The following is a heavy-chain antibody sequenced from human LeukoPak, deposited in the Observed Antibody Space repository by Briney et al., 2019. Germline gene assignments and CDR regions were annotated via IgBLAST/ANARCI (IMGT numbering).Heavy chain of an antibody. V-gene: IGHV4-4*02. CDR1: GGSISSSNW. CDR2: IYHSGST. D-gene: IGHD3-22*01. CDR3: ARDLGVSGYYYDSSGWEGFDI. Sequence: SETLSLTCAVSGGSISSSNWWSWVRQPPGKGLEWIGEIYHSGSTNYNPSLKSRVTISVDKSKNQFSLKLSSVTAADTAVYYCARDLGVSGYYYDSSGWEGFDIWGQGTMVTVSS. J-gene: IGHJ3*02.